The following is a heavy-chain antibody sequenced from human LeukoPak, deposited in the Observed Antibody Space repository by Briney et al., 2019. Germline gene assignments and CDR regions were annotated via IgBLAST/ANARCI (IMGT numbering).Heavy chain of an antibody. D-gene: IGHD2-2*01. CDR2: IIPILGIA. CDR1: GCTFSSYT. Sequence: SVKVSCKASGCTFSSYTISWVRQAPGQGLEWMGRIIPILGIANYAQKFQGRVTSTADKSTSTAYMELSSLRSEDTAVYYCARESVPAAIFTAYWFDPWGQGTLVTVSS. J-gene: IGHJ5*02. V-gene: IGHV1-69*04. CDR3: ARESVPAAIFTAYWFDP.